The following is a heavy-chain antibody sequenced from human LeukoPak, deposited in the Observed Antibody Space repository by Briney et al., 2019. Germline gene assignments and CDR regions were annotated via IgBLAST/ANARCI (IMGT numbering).Heavy chain of an antibody. J-gene: IGHJ4*02. CDR2: INEDGSST. Sequence: GGSLRLSCAASGYTFSRYWMHWIRQGPGKGLVWVSRINEDGSSTSYAESVRGRFTISRDNAKNTLYLQMNSLRAEDAAVYYCTTDTFGARDSWGQGTLVTVSS. CDR3: TTDTFGARDS. CDR1: GYTFSRYW. D-gene: IGHD3-10*01. V-gene: IGHV3-74*01.